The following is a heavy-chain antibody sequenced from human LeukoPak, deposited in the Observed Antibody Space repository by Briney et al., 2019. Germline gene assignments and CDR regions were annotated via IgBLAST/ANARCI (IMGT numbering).Heavy chain of an antibody. CDR2: MNPNSGNT. Sequence: GASVKVSCKASGYTFTGYYMHWVRQATGQGLEWMGWMNPNSGNTGYAQKFQGRVTMTRDISTTTAYMELSSLSSEDTALYYCARGSRSGDYWGQGTQVTVSS. CDR1: GYTFTGYY. D-gene: IGHD3-10*01. CDR3: ARGSRSGDY. J-gene: IGHJ4*02. V-gene: IGHV1-8*02.